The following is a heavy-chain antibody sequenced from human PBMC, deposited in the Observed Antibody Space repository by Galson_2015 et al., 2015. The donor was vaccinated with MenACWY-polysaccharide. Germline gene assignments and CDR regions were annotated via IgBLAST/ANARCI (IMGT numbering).Heavy chain of an antibody. V-gene: IGHV3-30*18. J-gene: IGHJ6*02. Sequence: SLRLSCAASGFTFSSYGMHWVRQAPGKGLEWVAVISYDGSNKYYADSVKGRFTISRDNSKNTLYLQMNSLRAEDTAVYYCAKDENSRGWEFVGMDVWGQGTTVTVSS. CDR2: ISYDGSNK. D-gene: IGHD6-19*01. CDR1: GFTFSSYG. CDR3: AKDENSRGWEFVGMDV.